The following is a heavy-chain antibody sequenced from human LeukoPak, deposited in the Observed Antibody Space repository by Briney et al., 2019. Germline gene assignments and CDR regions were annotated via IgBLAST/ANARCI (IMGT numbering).Heavy chain of an antibody. V-gene: IGHV4-4*07. CDR3: ARGGLATINLARGPFDY. J-gene: IGHJ4*02. D-gene: IGHD5-12*01. Sequence: PSETLSLTCTVSGGSISSYYWSWIRQPAGKGLEWIGRIYTSGSTNYNPSLKSRVTMSVDTSKNQFSLKLSAVTAADTAVYYCARGGLATINLARGPFDYWGQGTLVTVSS. CDR2: IYTSGST. CDR1: GGSISSYY.